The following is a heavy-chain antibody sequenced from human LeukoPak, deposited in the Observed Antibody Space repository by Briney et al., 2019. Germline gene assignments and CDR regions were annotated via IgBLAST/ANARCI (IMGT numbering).Heavy chain of an antibody. J-gene: IGHJ4*02. V-gene: IGHV3-21*01. CDR3: ARDPRLPGYNYYDSSGYPY. CDR1: GFTFSSYS. Sequence: GGSLRLSCAASGFTFSSYSMNWVRQAPGKGLEWVSSISSSSSYIYYADSVKGRFTISRDNAKNSLYLQMNSLRAEDTAVYYCARDPRLPGYNYYDSSGYPYWGQGTLVTVSS. D-gene: IGHD3-22*01. CDR2: ISSSSSYI.